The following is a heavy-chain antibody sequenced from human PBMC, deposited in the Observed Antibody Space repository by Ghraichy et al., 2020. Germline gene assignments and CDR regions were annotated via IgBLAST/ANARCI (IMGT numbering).Heavy chain of an antibody. D-gene: IGHD6-13*01. J-gene: IGHJ5*02. V-gene: IGHV3-23*01. Sequence: AISCSGGSTYYADSVNGRFTISRDNSKNTLYLQMNRLRAEDTAVYYCAKCTEQLVSGGWFDPWG. CDR2: ISCSGGST. CDR3: AKCTEQLVSGGWFDP.